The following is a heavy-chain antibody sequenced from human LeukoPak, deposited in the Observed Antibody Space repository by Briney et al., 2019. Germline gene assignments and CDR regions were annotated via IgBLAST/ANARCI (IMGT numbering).Heavy chain of an antibody. CDR2: IKQDGSEK. J-gene: IGHJ4*02. CDR1: GFTFSSYW. D-gene: IGHD2-2*01. Sequence: GGSLRLSCAASGFTFSSYWMSWVRQAPGKGLEWVANIKQDGSEKYYVDSVKGRFTISRDNAKNSLYLQMNSLRAEDTAVYYCAKEDCGSTSCYSHRPREFDYWGQGTLVTVSS. CDR3: AKEDCGSTSCYSHRPREFDY. V-gene: IGHV3-7*01.